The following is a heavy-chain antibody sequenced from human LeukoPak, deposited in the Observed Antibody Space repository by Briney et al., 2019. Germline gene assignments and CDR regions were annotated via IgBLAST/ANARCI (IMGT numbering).Heavy chain of an antibody. V-gene: IGHV3-74*01. J-gene: IGHJ3*02. CDR2: INSDGSST. Sequence: GGSLRLSCAASGFTFSSYWMHWVRQAPGKGLVWVSRINSDGSSTSYADSVKGRFTISRDNSKNTLYLQMNSLRAEDTAVYYCARLGQAAPAFDIWGQGTMVTVSS. CDR1: GFTFSSYW. D-gene: IGHD6-6*01. CDR3: ARLGQAAPAFDI.